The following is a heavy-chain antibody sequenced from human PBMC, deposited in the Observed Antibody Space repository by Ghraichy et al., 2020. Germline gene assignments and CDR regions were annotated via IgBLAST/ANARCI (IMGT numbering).Heavy chain of an antibody. CDR2: ISSSSNYI. Sequence: GGSLRLSCAASGFTFSSYSMNWVRQAPGKGLQWVSSISSSSNYIYYADSVKGRFTISRDNAKNSLYLQMNSLRAEDTAMYYCARDLASFDYASLGWGQGTLVTVSS. CDR1: GFTFSSYS. J-gene: IGHJ4*02. CDR3: ARDLASFDYASLG. V-gene: IGHV3-21*01. D-gene: IGHD4-17*01.